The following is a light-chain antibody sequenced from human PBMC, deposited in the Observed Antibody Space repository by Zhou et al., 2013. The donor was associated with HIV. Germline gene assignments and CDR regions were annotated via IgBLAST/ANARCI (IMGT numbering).Light chain of an antibody. Sequence: DIQMTQSPSTLSASVGDRVTITCRASQSISSWLAWYQQKPGKAPKLLIYKASTLESEVPSRFSGSGSGTEFTLTISSLQPEDVATYYCQKYNSAPLTFGGGTKVEIK. V-gene: IGKV1-5*03. CDR2: KAS. CDR3: QKYNSAPLT. CDR1: QSISSW. J-gene: IGKJ4*01.